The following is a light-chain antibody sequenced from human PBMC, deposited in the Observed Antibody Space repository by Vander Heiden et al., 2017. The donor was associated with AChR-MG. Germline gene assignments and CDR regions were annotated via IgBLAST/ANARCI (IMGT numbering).Light chain of an antibody. V-gene: IGKV1-12*01. CDR1: QIMNNW. CDR3: QQADSFPPIT. J-gene: IGKJ5*01. CDR2: AAS. Sequence: DIQMTQSPSSVSASVGDRVSITCRASQIMNNWLAWYQQKPGKAPKLLIYAASSVQSGVPSRFSGSGSGTNFTLTISNLQPEDFATFYCQQADSFPPITFGQGTRLEIK.